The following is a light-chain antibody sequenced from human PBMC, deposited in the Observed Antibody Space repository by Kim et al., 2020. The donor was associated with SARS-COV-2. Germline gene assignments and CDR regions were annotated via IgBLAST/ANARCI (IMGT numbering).Light chain of an antibody. CDR3: QQYGSSRRS. J-gene: IGKJ2*01. V-gene: IGKV3-20*01. CDR1: QRVTNNH. CDR2: GAS. Sequence: SPGERATLSCRASQRVTNNHLAWYQQKPGQAPRLLIYGASSRATGIPDRFSASGSGTDFTLTISRLEPEDFAVFYCQQYGSSRRSFGQGTKLEI.